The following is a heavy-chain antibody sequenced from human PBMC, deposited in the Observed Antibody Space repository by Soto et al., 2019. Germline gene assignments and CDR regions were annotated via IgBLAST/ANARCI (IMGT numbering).Heavy chain of an antibody. Sequence: PSETLSLTCTVSGGSISSSSYYWGWIRQPPGKGLEWIGSIYYSGSTYYKPSLKSRVNISVDTSKNQYSLKLSSVTAADTAVYYCAISYYYDSSGYYPPQNWFDPWGQGTLVTVSS. CDR2: IYYSGST. J-gene: IGHJ5*02. D-gene: IGHD3-22*01. CDR3: AISYYYDSSGYYPPQNWFDP. V-gene: IGHV4-39*01. CDR1: GGSISSSSYY.